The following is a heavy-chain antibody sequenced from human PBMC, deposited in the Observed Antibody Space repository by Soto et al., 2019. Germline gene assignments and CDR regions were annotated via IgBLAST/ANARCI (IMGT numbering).Heavy chain of an antibody. CDR3: AKGGTVVSKGKYYFDD. J-gene: IGHJ4*02. D-gene: IGHD2-21*01. CDR2: ISGSGGST. CDR1: GFTFTTYA. Sequence: EVQLSESGGGLVQPGGSLRLSCSASGFTFTTYAMSWVRQAPGKGLEWVAAISGSGGSTYYADSLKGRFTISRESSKNTVYLQLNSLRAEDTAIYYCAKGGTVVSKGKYYFDDWGQGTLVTVSS. V-gene: IGHV3-23*01.